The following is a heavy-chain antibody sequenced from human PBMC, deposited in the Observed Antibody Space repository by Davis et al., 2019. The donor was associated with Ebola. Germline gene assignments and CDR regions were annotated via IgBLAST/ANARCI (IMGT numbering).Heavy chain of an antibody. CDR2: GTSADT. CDR3: AKDTSNVWFDV. Sequence: PGGSLRLSCSASGFIFSTYVMSWVRQAPGKGLEWVSTYGTSADTYYADSVKGRFTISRDNSMNTLHLQMNSLRVEDTAIYYCAKDTSNVWFDVWGQGTMVTVSS. D-gene: IGHD1-26*01. CDR1: GFIFSTYV. J-gene: IGHJ3*01. V-gene: IGHV3-23*01.